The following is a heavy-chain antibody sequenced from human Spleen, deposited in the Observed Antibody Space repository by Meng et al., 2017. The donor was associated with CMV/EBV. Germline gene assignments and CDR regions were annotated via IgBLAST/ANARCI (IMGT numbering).Heavy chain of an antibody. CDR3: ARGHEGMYGMDV. D-gene: IGHD3-10*01. Sequence: CKSSGYTFRNYGLTWVRQAPGQGLEWMGWISAYNGNTHYAQKLQGRVTMTTDTSTSTAYMELRSLRSDDTAVYYCARGHEGMYGMDVWGQGTTVTVSS. CDR2: ISAYNGNT. J-gene: IGHJ6*02. CDR1: GYTFRNYG. V-gene: IGHV1-18*04.